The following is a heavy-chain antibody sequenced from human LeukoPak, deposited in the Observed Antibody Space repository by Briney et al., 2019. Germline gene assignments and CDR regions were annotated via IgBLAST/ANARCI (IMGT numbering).Heavy chain of an antibody. CDR3: TRLSHVAGAPKVSWFDP. J-gene: IGHJ5*02. CDR2: ISHSGSP. Sequence: PSETLSLTCTVSGYSISSGYYWGWVRQTPGKGLEWIASISHSGSPYYNPSLKSRVTMSVDTSKNQFSLKLTSVTAADTAVYYCTRLSHVAGAPKVSWFDPWGQGTLVTVSS. V-gene: IGHV4-38-2*02. D-gene: IGHD2-15*01. CDR1: GYSISSGYY.